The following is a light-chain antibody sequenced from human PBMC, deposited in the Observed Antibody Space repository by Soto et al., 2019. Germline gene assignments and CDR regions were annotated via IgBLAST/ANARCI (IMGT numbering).Light chain of an antibody. J-gene: IGKJ1*01. Sequence: DIVMTQSPDSLAVSLGERATINCKSSQSVLYSPNNKNYVAWYQQKPGQPPKLLVYWASTRESGVPDRFSGSGSETDFTLTINSLQAEDVEVYYCQQYINAPQTFGQGTKVEIK. CDR2: WAS. CDR1: QSVLYSPNNKNY. V-gene: IGKV4-1*01. CDR3: QQYINAPQT.